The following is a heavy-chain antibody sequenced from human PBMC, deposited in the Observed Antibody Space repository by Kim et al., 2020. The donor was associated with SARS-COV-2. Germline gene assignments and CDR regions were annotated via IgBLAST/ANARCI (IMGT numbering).Heavy chain of an antibody. D-gene: IGHD6-19*01. CDR2: IRSKAYGGTT. Sequence: GGSLRLSCTASGFTFGDYAMSWVRQAPGKGLEWVGFIRSKAYGGTTEYAASVKGRFTIARDDSKSIAYLQMNSLKTEDTAEYYCTTGYSSGWDFDYWGQGTLVTVSS. V-gene: IGHV3-49*04. J-gene: IGHJ4*02. CDR3: TTGYSSGWDFDY. CDR1: GFTFGDYA.